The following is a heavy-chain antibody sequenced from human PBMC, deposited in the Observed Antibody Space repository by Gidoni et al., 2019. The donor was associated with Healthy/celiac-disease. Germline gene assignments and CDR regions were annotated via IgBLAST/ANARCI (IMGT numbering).Heavy chain of an antibody. V-gene: IGHV4-59*08. CDR1: GGSISSYY. D-gene: IGHD1-26*01. Sequence: QVQLQESGPGLVKPSETLSLTCTVSGGSISSYYWSWIRQPPGKGLEWLGYIYYSGSTNYNPSLKSRVTISVDTSKNQFSLKLSSVTAADTAVYYCARHPSIFGIVGATTWWFDPWGQGTLVTVSS. CDR3: ARHPSIFGIVGATTWWFDP. CDR2: IYYSGST. J-gene: IGHJ5*02.